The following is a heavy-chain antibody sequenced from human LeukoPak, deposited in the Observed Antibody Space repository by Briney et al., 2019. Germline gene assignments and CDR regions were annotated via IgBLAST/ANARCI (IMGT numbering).Heavy chain of an antibody. J-gene: IGHJ4*02. Sequence: GGSLRLSCAASGFTFSDYYMNWIRQAPGKGLEWVSYISGSRTSTNCADSVKGRFTISRDNAKDSLYLQMNSLRPEDTAVYYCARGTYYFEHWGEGTLVTVSS. CDR2: ISGSRTST. CDR1: GFTFSDYY. D-gene: IGHD1-1*01. CDR3: ARGTYYFEH. V-gene: IGHV3-11*05.